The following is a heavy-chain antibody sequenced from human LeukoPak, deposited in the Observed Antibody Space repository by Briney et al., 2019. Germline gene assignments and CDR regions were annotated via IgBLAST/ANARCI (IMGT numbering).Heavy chain of an antibody. J-gene: IGHJ3*02. D-gene: IGHD3-3*01. V-gene: IGHV1-69*13. CDR2: IIPIFGTA. CDR3: ARDFQLGVVSGAFDI. Sequence: SVKVSCKASGGTFSSYAISWVRQAPGQGLEWMGGIIPIFGTANYAQKFQGRVTITADESTSTAYMELRSLRSDDTAVYYCARDFQLGVVSGAFDIWGQGTMVTVSS. CDR1: GGTFSSYA.